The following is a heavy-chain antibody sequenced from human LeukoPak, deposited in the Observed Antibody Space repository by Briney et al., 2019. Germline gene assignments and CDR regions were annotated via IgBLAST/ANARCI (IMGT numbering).Heavy chain of an antibody. J-gene: IGHJ4*02. D-gene: IGHD3-9*01. CDR2: IYYSGST. Sequence: KPSETLSLTCTVSGGSISSYYWSWIRQPPGKGLERIGYIYYSGSTNYNPSLKSRVTISVDTSKNQFSLKLSSVTAADTAVYYCARRGDYDILTGYDYWGQGTLVTVSS. CDR1: GGSISSYY. CDR3: ARRGDYDILTGYDY. V-gene: IGHV4-59*01.